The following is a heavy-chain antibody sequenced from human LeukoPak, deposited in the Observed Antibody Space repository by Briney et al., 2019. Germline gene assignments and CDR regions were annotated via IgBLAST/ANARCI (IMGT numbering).Heavy chain of an antibody. CDR2: IYKNGNT. CDR1: GFTVTNNY. CDR3: AGNYYDPSGYYYAY. Sequence: GGSLRLSCAASGFTVTNNYMIWVRQAPGKGLEWVSFIYKNGNTYYADSVKGRFTVSRDNSKNTLFLQMNSLRAEDTALYYCAGNYYDPSGYYYAYWGQGTLVTVSS. D-gene: IGHD3-22*01. J-gene: IGHJ4*02. V-gene: IGHV3-53*01.